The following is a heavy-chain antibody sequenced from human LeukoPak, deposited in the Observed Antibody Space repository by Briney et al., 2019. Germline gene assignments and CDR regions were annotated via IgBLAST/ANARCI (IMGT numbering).Heavy chain of an antibody. Sequence: GGSLRLSCAASGFTFSSHGMHWVRQAPGKGLEWVAVIWYDGSNKFYADSVRGRFTISRDNSKNTLYVQMNGLRAEDTAVYYCARGRGSGWYDAFDIWGQGTMVTVSS. CDR1: GFTFSSHG. CDR2: IWYDGSNK. CDR3: ARGRGSGWYDAFDI. J-gene: IGHJ3*02. D-gene: IGHD6-19*01. V-gene: IGHV3-33*01.